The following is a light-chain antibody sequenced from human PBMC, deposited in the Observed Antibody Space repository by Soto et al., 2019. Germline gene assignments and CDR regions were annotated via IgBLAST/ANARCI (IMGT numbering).Light chain of an antibody. CDR2: AAA. Sequence: EIVLTQSPGTLSLSPGERATLSCRASQGVNSNSLAWYEQKPGQAPSLLMYAAANRATGIPGRFSGSESETDFTLTISRLEPEDFAVYYCQQYGRSPMYTFGQGTRLEIK. J-gene: IGKJ2*01. CDR1: QGVNSNS. V-gene: IGKV3-20*01. CDR3: QQYGRSPMYT.